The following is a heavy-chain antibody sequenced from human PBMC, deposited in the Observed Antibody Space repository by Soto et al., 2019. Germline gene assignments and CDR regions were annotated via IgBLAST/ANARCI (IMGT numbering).Heavy chain of an antibody. CDR2: IYYSGST. D-gene: IGHD4-17*01. Sequence: QVQLQESGPGLVKPSQTLSLTCTVSGGSISSGGYYWSWIRQHPGKGLEWIGYIYYSGSTYYNPSLKSRVTISVDTSKNQFSLKLSSVTASDTAVYYCARGRDYGGNSVSNFDYWGQGTLVTVSS. CDR3: ARGRDYGGNSVSNFDY. V-gene: IGHV4-31*03. CDR1: GGSISSGGYY. J-gene: IGHJ4*02.